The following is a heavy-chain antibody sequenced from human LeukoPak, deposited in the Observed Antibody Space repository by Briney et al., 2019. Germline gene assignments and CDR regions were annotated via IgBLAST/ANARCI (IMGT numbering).Heavy chain of an antibody. Sequence: GGSLRLSCAASGFTFSNAWMSWVRQAPGKGLEWVSAISGSGGSTYYADSVKGRFTISRDNSKNTLYLQMNSLRAEDTAVYYCAKDRLRDIVVVVAARGFDYWGQGTLVTVSS. J-gene: IGHJ4*02. V-gene: IGHV3-23*01. CDR2: ISGSGGST. CDR3: AKDRLRDIVVVVAARGFDY. CDR1: GFTFSNAW. D-gene: IGHD2-15*01.